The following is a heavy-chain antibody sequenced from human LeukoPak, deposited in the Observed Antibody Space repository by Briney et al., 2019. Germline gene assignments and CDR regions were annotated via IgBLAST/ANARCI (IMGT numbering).Heavy chain of an antibody. Sequence: GGSLSLSCAASGFTFSSYSMNWVRQAPGKGLEWVSSISSSSSYIYYADSVKGRFTISRDNAKNSLYLQMNSLRAEDTAVYYCAREGGLKGSGFAAYWYFDLWGRGTLVTVSS. D-gene: IGHD3-10*01. CDR3: AREGGLKGSGFAAYWYFDL. V-gene: IGHV3-21*01. CDR1: GFTFSSYS. J-gene: IGHJ2*01. CDR2: ISSSSSYI.